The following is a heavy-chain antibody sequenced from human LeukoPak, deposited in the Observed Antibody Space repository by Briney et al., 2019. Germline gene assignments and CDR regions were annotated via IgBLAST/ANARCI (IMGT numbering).Heavy chain of an antibody. D-gene: IGHD3-22*01. CDR3: ARVLHHDSSAFDI. V-gene: IGHV1-8*01. Sequence: ASVKLSCKASGYTSTSYDINWVRQATGQGVEGMGWMNPNSGNTGYAQKFQGRVTMTRHTSISTAYMELSSLRSEDTAVYYCARVLHHDSSAFDIWGQGTMVTVSS. CDR1: GYTSTSYD. J-gene: IGHJ3*02. CDR2: MNPNSGNT.